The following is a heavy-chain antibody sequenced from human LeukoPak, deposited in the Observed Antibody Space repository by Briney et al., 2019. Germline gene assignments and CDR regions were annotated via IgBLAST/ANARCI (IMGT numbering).Heavy chain of an antibody. CDR1: GLSLSSYS. J-gene: IGHJ6*03. D-gene: IGHD6-13*01. V-gene: IGHV3-48*01. CDR2: ISSGSNTI. CDR3: ARDLSAPPHLVTYYYYMDV. Sequence: GGSLRLSCVASGLSLSSYSMNWVRQAPGKGLEWVSYISSGSNTIDYADSVKGRFTISRDNAKSSLYLQMNSLRAEDTAVYYCARDLSAPPHLVTYYYYMDVWGKGATVTVSS.